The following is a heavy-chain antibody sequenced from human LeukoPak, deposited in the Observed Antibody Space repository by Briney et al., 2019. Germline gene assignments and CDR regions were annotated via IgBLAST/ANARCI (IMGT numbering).Heavy chain of an antibody. CDR1: GFTFSSYG. D-gene: IGHD3-9*01. Sequence: GGSLRLSCAASGFTFSSYGMHWVRQAPGKGLEWVAVISYDGSNKYYADSVKGRFTTSRDNSKNTLYLQMNSLRAEDTAVYYCAKNGYYDILTGYPNDWGQGTLVTVSS. J-gene: IGHJ4*02. CDR3: AKNGYYDILTGYPND. CDR2: ISYDGSNK. V-gene: IGHV3-30*18.